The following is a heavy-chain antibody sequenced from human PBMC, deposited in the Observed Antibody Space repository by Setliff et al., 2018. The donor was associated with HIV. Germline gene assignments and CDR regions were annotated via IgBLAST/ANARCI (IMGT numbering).Heavy chain of an antibody. D-gene: IGHD6-13*01. CDR1: GGAFSGYY. CDR2: INHSGST. J-gene: IGHJ6*02. Sequence: SETLSLTCAVYGGAFSGYYWTWIRQPPGKGLEWIGEINHSGSTNYTPSLKSRVTISVDTSKNQFSLRLSSVTAADTAVYYCARGPFPAAGFSGLRGGRTYYYYGMGVWGQGTTVTVSS. V-gene: IGHV4-34*01. CDR3: ARGPFPAAGFSGLRGGRTYYYYGMGV.